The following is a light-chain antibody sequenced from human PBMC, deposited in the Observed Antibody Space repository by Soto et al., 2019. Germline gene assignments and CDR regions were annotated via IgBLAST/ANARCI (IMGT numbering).Light chain of an antibody. Sequence: DIQMTHSPSSVSASVGDRVTITFRASQCISSWLAWYQQKPGRAPKLLIYAASSLQSGVPSRFSGSGSGTDFTLTISSLQPEDFATYYCHKLNSFPITFGQGTRLEIK. CDR1: QCISSW. V-gene: IGKV1D-12*01. CDR3: HKLNSFPIT. J-gene: IGKJ5*01. CDR2: AAS.